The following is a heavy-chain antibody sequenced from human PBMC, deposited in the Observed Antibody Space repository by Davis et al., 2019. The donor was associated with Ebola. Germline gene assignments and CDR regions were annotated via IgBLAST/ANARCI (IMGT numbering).Heavy chain of an antibody. V-gene: IGHV3-30-3*01. Sequence: GGSLRLSCEPSGFNFPIYAMHWVRQAPGKGLEWVAFISYDGSDEYYTDSVKGRFTISRDNSKNTLYLQIHSLRAEDTAIYYCARGSIWPDYWGQGTLVTVSS. CDR1: GFNFPIYA. CDR2: ISYDGSDE. D-gene: IGHD6-13*01. J-gene: IGHJ4*02. CDR3: ARGSIWPDY.